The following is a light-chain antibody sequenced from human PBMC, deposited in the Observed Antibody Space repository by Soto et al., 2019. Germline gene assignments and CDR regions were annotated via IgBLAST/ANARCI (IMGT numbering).Light chain of an antibody. Sequence: IVLTQSPATLSVSPGEGATLSCRASQNVNSNLVWYQQKPGQAPRLLIYDASTRATAIPARFSGSGSGTEFTLTISSLPSEDFAVYYCQQHNNWPRTFGQGTKVEIK. V-gene: IGKV3-15*01. CDR3: QQHNNWPRT. CDR1: QNVNSN. CDR2: DAS. J-gene: IGKJ1*01.